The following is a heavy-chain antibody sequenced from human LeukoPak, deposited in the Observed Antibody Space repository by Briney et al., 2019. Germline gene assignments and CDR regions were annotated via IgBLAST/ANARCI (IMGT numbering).Heavy chain of an antibody. CDR3: ARSGVPGGHYFDY. J-gene: IGHJ4*02. V-gene: IGHV3-23*01. D-gene: IGHD3-10*01. CDR1: GFTFSSYA. Sequence: GGSLRLSCAASGFTFSSYAMNWVRLAPGMGLEWVSVISGGASSTIYSDSVKGRFTISRDNSKNTLYLQMNSLRADDTAVYYCARSGVPGGHYFDYWGRGTLVTVSS. CDR2: ISGGASST.